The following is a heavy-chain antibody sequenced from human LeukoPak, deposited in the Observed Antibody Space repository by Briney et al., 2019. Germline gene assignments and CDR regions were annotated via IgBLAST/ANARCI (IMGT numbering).Heavy chain of an antibody. D-gene: IGHD3-22*01. CDR1: GYTFTSYY. Sequence: ASVKVSCKASGYTFTSYYMHWVRQAPGQGLEWIGIINPSGGSTSYAQKFQGRVTMTRDMSTSTVYMELSSLRSEDTAVYYCARDLKGYSDSSGYLPLGYWGQGTLVTVSS. J-gene: IGHJ4*02. V-gene: IGHV1-46*01. CDR2: INPSGGST. CDR3: ARDLKGYSDSSGYLPLGY.